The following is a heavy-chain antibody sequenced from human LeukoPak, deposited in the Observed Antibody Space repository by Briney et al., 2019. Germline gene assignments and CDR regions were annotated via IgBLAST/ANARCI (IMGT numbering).Heavy chain of an antibody. D-gene: IGHD6-13*01. CDR1: GYTFSSYG. CDR3: AKGLTYSSSWPHDY. J-gene: IGHJ4*02. Sequence: GRSLRLSCAASGYTFSSYGMHWVRQAPGKGLEWVAVMSYDGSNKYYADSVKGRFTISRDNSKNTLYLQMNSLRAEDTAVYYCAKGLTYSSSWPHDYWGQGTLVTVSS. V-gene: IGHV3-30*18. CDR2: MSYDGSNK.